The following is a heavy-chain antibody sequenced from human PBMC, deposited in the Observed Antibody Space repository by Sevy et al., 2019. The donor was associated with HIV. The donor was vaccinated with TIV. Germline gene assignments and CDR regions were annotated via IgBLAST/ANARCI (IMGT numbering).Heavy chain of an antibody. CDR3: ARGGGNGWYYFDY. CDR1: GGTFSSYG. Sequence: ASVKVSCKASGGTFSSYGISWVRQAPGQGLEWMGGIIPILGTVNYAQKFQGRVTITAEESTKTAYMELGSLRSEETAVYYCARGGGNGWYYFDYWGQETLVTVSS. V-gene: IGHV1-69*13. CDR2: IIPILGTV. D-gene: IGHD6-19*01. J-gene: IGHJ4*02.